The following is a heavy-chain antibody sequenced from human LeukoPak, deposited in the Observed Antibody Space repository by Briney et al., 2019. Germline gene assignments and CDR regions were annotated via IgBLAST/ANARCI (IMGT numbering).Heavy chain of an antibody. Sequence: GGSLRLSCAASGFTFSSYSMNWVRQAPGKGLEWVSSISSSSSYMYYADSVKGRFTISRDNAKNSLYLQMNSLRAEDTAVYYCARDSGYSPLYYYYYMDVWGKGTTVTVSS. CDR1: GFTFSSYS. V-gene: IGHV3-21*01. J-gene: IGHJ6*03. CDR3: ARDSGYSPLYYYYYMDV. CDR2: ISSSSSYM. D-gene: IGHD5-24*01.